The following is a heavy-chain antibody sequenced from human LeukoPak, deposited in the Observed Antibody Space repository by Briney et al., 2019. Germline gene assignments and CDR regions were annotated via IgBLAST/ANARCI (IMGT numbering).Heavy chain of an antibody. CDR3: ARELLNVWIVDQPDAFHI. D-gene: IGHD1-26*01. Sequence: ASVKVSCRASGYIFTDYYIHWVRQAPGQGLEWMGLINPNNGDTTYAQKFQDRVSMTRDTSISTAYVEMRRLTSGDTAIYYCARELLNVWIVDQPDAFHIWGQGTVVTVSS. J-gene: IGHJ3*02. CDR1: GYIFTDYY. V-gene: IGHV1-2*02. CDR2: INPNNGDT.